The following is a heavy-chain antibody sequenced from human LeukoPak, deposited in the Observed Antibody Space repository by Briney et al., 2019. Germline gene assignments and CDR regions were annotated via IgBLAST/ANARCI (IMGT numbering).Heavy chain of an antibody. V-gene: IGHV3-23*01. CDR2: ISGSGGST. CDR3: AKDRTITMVRGLTGHRQYYFDY. D-gene: IGHD3-10*01. J-gene: IGHJ4*02. Sequence: GGSLRLSCAASGFTFSSYAMSWVRQAPGKGLEWVSAISGSGGSTYYADSVKGRFTISRDNSKNTPYLQMNSLRAEDTAVYYCAKDRTITMVRGLTGHRQYYFDYWGQGTLVTVSS. CDR1: GFTFSSYA.